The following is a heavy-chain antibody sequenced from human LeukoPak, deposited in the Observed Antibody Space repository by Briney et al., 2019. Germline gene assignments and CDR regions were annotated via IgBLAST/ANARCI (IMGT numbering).Heavy chain of an antibody. CDR2: IKQDGSER. Sequence: GGSLRLSCAGSGFTFGSFWMNWVRQAPGKGLEWVANIKQDGSERHYVDSVKGRFTISRDNAKNSLYLQMNSLRAEDTAVYYCARDSYYMDVWGKGTTVTVSS. J-gene: IGHJ6*03. CDR3: ARDSYYMDV. V-gene: IGHV3-7*01. CDR1: GFTFGSFW.